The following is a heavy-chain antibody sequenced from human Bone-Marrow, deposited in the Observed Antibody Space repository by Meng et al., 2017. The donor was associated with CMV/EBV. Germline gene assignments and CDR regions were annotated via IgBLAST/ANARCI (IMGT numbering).Heavy chain of an antibody. V-gene: IGHV3-23*03. CDR3: AKGRFAVVPAAINY. Sequence: GESLKISCAASGFTFSSYAMSWVRPAPGKGLEWVSVIYSGGSSTYYADSVKGRFTISRDNSKNTLYLQMNSLRAEDTAVYYCAKGRFAVVPAAINYWGQGTLVTVSS. CDR2: IYSGGSST. CDR1: GFTFSSYA. J-gene: IGHJ4*02. D-gene: IGHD2-2*02.